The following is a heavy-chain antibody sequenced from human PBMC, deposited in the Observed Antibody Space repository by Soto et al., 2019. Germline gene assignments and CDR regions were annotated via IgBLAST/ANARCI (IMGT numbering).Heavy chain of an antibody. V-gene: IGHV4-59*08. Sequence: SETLSLTCTVSGGSISSYYWSWIRQPPGKGLEWIGYIYYSGSAYYNPSLKSRVTISIDTSKNQFSLRLSSVTAADTAVYYCARHGVDYGDYASYYYYGMDVWGRGTTVTVSS. CDR3: ARHGVDYGDYASYYYYGMDV. CDR1: GGSISSYY. D-gene: IGHD4-17*01. CDR2: IYYSGSA. J-gene: IGHJ6*02.